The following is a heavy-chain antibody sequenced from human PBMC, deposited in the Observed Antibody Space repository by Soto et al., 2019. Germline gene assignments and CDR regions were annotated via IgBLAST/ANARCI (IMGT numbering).Heavy chain of an antibody. CDR3: AGGGIAAAAPPDY. Sequence: QVQLQESGPGLVKPSQTLSLTCTVSGGSISSGGYYWSWIRQHPGKGLEWIGYIYYSGSTYYNPSLKSRVTIAVDTSKNQFSLRLSSVTAADTAVYYCAGGGIAAAAPPDYWGQGTLVTVSS. CDR1: GGSISSGGYY. J-gene: IGHJ4*02. D-gene: IGHD6-13*01. CDR2: IYYSGST. V-gene: IGHV4-31*03.